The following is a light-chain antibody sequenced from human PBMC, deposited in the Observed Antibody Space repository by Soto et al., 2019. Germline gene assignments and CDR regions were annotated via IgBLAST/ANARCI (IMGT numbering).Light chain of an antibody. Sequence: QSVLTQPPSASGTPGQRVTISCSGSSSNIGRHGVNWYQHLPGAAPKLLIYSNNQRPSGVPDRFSGSTSGTSVSLTISGLQSEDEADYYCATWDDSLNGVVFGGGTKLTV. CDR2: SNN. V-gene: IGLV1-44*01. CDR3: ATWDDSLNGVV. CDR1: SSNIGRHG. J-gene: IGLJ2*01.